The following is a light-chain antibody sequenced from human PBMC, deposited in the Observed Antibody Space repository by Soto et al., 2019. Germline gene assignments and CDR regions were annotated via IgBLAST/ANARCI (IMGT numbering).Light chain of an antibody. CDR3: SSYAGSNSFV. J-gene: IGLJ1*01. Sequence: QSVLTQPPSASGSPGQSVTISCTGTSTDVGAYNYVSWYQQRPGKAPKLMFFEVTKRPSGVPDRFSGSKSGNTASLTVSGVQADDEADYYCSSYAGSNSFVFGTGTKVTVL. CDR2: EVT. V-gene: IGLV2-8*01. CDR1: STDVGAYNY.